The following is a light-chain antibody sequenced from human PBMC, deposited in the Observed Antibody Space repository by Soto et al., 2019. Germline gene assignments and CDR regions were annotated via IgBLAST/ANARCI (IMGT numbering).Light chain of an antibody. J-gene: IGLJ2*01. CDR3: SAWDDSLNGVV. Sequence: QSVLTQPPSASGTPGQKVTVSCSGSTSNIGSKTVNWYQQLPGSAPILLIYRDNQRPSGVPDRFSGSKSGTSAYLAISGLQSDDEADYYCSAWDDSLNGVVFRGGTKLTVL. CDR1: TSNIGSKT. CDR2: RDN. V-gene: IGLV1-44*01.